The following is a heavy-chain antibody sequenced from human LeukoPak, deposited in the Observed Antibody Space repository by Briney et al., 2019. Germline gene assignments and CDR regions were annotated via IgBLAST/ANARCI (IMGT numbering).Heavy chain of an antibody. V-gene: IGHV3-66*02. J-gene: IGHJ3*01. CDR3: ARGGLGGEALEV. CDR2: IHSGGTA. D-gene: IGHD3-10*01. Sequence: PGGSLRLSCAASGFTVSGHYMSWVRQAPGKGLEWVSVIHSGGTAYYADSVKGRFTISRDNSKNTLFLQLYSLRPEDTALYYCARGGLGGEALEVWGQGTMVTVSS. CDR1: GFTVSGHY.